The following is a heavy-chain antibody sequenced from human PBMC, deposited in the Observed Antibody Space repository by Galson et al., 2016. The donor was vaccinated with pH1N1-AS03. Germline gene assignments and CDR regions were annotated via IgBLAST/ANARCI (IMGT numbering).Heavy chain of an antibody. CDR1: GFTFSIYW. Sequence: SLRLSCAASGFTFSIYWMTWVRQTPGKGLEWVATINPGGRGLYYADSLQGRFSISRDDAKNSLYLQMRSLRVDDTAVYYYARFGKNGWDLDSWGQGTLVSVSS. D-gene: IGHD6-19*01. CDR2: INPGGRGL. CDR3: ARFGKNGWDLDS. J-gene: IGHJ4*02. V-gene: IGHV3-7*03.